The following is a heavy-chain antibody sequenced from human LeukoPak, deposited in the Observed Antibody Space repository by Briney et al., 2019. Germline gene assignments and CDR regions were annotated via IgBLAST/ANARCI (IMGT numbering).Heavy chain of an antibody. Sequence: GGSLRLSCTVSGFSFREHWMSWVRQAPGKGLEWVGNIKEDGNEDYYVDSVEGRFVIFKDNAKNSLYLQMHSLRAEDTAVYYCTRGDRGYAESLYWGRGTLVTVSS. J-gene: IGHJ4*02. CDR1: GFSFREHW. CDR3: TRGDRGYAESLY. CDR2: IKEDGNED. V-gene: IGHV3-7*02. D-gene: IGHD5-12*01.